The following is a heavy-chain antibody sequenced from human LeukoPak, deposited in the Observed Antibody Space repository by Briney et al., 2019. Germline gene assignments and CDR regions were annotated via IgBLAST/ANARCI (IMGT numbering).Heavy chain of an antibody. CDR1: GFTFSSYG. CDR2: ISYDGSNK. J-gene: IGHJ3*02. D-gene: IGHD3-22*01. CDR3: ARDWRDSSGKFPNDAFDI. V-gene: IGHV3-30*03. Sequence: GGSLRLSCAASGFTFSSYGMHWVRQAPGKGLEWVAVISYDGSNKYYADSVKGRFTISRDNAKNSLYLQMNSLRAEDTAVYYCARDWRDSSGKFPNDAFDIWGQGTMVTVSS.